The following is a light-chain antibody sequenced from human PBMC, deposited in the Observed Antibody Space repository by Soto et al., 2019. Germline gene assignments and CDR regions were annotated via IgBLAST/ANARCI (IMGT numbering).Light chain of an antibody. V-gene: IGKV1-5*03. CDR2: EAS. J-gene: IGKJ1*01. CDR1: QSISSR. CDR3: LQYNSYSEA. Sequence: DIQMTQSPSTLSASVGDRVTITCRASQSISSRLAWYQQKPGKAPKHLIYEASSLESGVPSRFSGSGSGAEFTLTISSLQPDDFATYYCLQYNSYSEAFGQGTKVDIK.